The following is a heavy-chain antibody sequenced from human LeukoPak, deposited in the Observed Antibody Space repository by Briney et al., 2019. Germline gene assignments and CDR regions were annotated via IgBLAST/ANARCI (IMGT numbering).Heavy chain of an antibody. CDR3: AKDGGAAAGTGGLVC. D-gene: IGHD6-13*01. Sequence: GRSLRLSCAASGFTFSSYGMHWVRQAPGKGLEWVAVISYDGSNKYYADSVKGRFTISRDNSKNTLYLQMNSLRAEDTAVYYCAKDGGAAAGTGGLVCWGQGTLVTVSS. CDR1: GFTFSSYG. J-gene: IGHJ4*02. V-gene: IGHV3-30*18. CDR2: ISYDGSNK.